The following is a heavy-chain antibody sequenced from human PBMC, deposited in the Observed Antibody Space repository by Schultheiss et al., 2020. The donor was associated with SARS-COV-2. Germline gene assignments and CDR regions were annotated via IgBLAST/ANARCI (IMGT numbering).Heavy chain of an antibody. CDR2: VIPIFGTA. V-gene: IGHV1-69*13. Sequence: SVKVSCKASGGTFRSYAISWVRQAPGQGLEWMGGVIPIFGTANYAQKFQGRVTITADASTSTAYMELSSLRSEDTAVYYCARETIKWGRQGGFGMDVWGQGTTVTVSS. D-gene: IGHD7-27*01. J-gene: IGHJ6*02. CDR3: ARETIKWGRQGGFGMDV. CDR1: GGTFRSYA.